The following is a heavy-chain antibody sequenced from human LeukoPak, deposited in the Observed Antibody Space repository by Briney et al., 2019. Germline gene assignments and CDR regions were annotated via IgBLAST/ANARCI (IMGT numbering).Heavy chain of an antibody. CDR3: ARGYYYVGTNWFDP. V-gene: IGHV4-39*07. D-gene: IGHD3-10*02. CDR1: GGSISSSSSY. J-gene: IGHJ5*02. Sequence: SETLSLTCTVSGGSISSSSSYWGWIRQPPGKGLEWIGSIYYSGSTYYNPSLKSRVTISVDTSKNQFSLKLSSVTAADTAVYYCARGYYYVGTNWFDPWGQGTLVTVSS. CDR2: IYYSGST.